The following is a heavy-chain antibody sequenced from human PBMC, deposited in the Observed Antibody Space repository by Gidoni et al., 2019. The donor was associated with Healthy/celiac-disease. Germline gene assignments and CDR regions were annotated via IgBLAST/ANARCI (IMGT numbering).Heavy chain of an antibody. CDR2: INPNSGGT. J-gene: IGHJ3*02. Sequence: QVQLVQSGAEVKKPGASVKVSCKASGYTFTGYYMHWVRQAPGQGLEWMGWINPNSGGTNYAQKFQGRVTMTRDTSISTAYMELSRLRSDDTAVYYCAREYCSSTSCYDRAFDIWGQGTMVTVSS. CDR1: GYTFTGYY. CDR3: AREYCSSTSCYDRAFDI. V-gene: IGHV1-2*02. D-gene: IGHD2-2*01.